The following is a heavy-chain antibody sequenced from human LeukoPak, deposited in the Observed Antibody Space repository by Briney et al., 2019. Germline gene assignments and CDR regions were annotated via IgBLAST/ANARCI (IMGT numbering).Heavy chain of an antibody. V-gene: IGHV1-2*06. D-gene: IGHD2-21*01. CDR3: ARDYGPYPGCSWFDP. J-gene: IGHJ5*02. Sequence: ASVKVSCKASGYTFTGYYIHWVRQAPGQGLEWMGRINCNGGGTSYAQKFQGRVTMTRDTSISTAYMELDRLTSDDTAVYYCARDYGPYPGCSWFDPWGQGTLVTVPS. CDR1: GYTFTGYY. CDR2: INCNGGGT.